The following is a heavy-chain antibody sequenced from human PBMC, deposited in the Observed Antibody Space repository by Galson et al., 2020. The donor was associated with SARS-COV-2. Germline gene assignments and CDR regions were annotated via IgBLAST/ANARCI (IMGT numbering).Heavy chain of an antibody. D-gene: IGHD3-22*01. Sequence: GESLKIYCSAYGFTFSSYAMHWVRQAPGKGLEYVSAISSNGGSTYYADSVKGRFTISRDNSKNTLYLQMSSLRAEDTAVYYCVKSLEYYYDSAGAFDIWGQGTMVTVSS. CDR3: VKSLEYYYDSAGAFDI. CDR1: GFTFSSYA. CDR2: ISSNGGST. J-gene: IGHJ3*02. V-gene: IGHV3-64D*06.